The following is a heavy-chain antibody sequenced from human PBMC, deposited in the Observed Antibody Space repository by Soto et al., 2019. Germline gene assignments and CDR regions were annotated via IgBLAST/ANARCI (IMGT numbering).Heavy chain of an antibody. D-gene: IGHD6-25*01. CDR3: ARIGLTSSDAPLAFDY. V-gene: IGHV2-70*11. CDR1: GFSLSTSGMC. J-gene: IGHJ4*02. Sequence: SGPTLVNPTQTLTLTCTFSGFSLSTSGMCVSWIRQPPGKALEWLARIDWDDDKYYSTSLKTRLTISKDTSKNQVVLTMTNMDPVDTATYYCARIGLTSSDAPLAFDYWGQGTLVTAPQ. CDR2: IDWDDDK.